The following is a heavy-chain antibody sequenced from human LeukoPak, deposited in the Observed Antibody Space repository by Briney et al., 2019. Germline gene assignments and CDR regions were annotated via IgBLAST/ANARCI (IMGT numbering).Heavy chain of an antibody. CDR1: GFTFSSYA. CDR3: ARSKAAAGTGSRSYYFDY. D-gene: IGHD6-13*01. V-gene: IGHV3-64*02. J-gene: IGHJ4*02. Sequence: PGGSLRLSCAASGFTFSSYAMHWVRQAPGKGLEYVSAIIRNGGSTYYADSVKGRFTISRDNSKNTLYLQMGSLRAEDMAVYYCARSKAAAGTGSRSYYFDYWGQGTLVTVS. CDR2: IIRNGGST.